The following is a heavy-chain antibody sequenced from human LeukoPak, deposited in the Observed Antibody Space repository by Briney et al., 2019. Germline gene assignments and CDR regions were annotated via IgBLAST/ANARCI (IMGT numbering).Heavy chain of an antibody. D-gene: IGHD3-16*01. J-gene: IGHJ5*02. Sequence: ASVKVSCKASGYTFTGYYIHWVRQAPGQGLEWMGWINPNSGGTNYAQKFQGRVTMTRDTSIGTAYMELTKLRSDDTAVYYCARAGMMGRSLWWFDPWGQGTLVTVSS. CDR2: INPNSGGT. V-gene: IGHV1-2*02. CDR3: ARAGMMGRSLWWFDP. CDR1: GYTFTGYY.